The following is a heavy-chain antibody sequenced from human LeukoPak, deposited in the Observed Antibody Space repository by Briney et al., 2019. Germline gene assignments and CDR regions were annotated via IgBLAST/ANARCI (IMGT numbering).Heavy chain of an antibody. CDR1: GFTFRNYA. Sequence: GGSLRLSCTASGFTFRNYAISWVRQAPGKGLEWISAISGSGGSTYYIASVKGRFTISRDNSRNTVFLQINSLRAEDTAVYSCAKDTSSLGSYIDYWGQGILVTVSS. V-gene: IGHV3-23*01. CDR2: ISGSGGST. J-gene: IGHJ4*02. CDR3: AKDTSSLGSYIDY. D-gene: IGHD3-10*01.